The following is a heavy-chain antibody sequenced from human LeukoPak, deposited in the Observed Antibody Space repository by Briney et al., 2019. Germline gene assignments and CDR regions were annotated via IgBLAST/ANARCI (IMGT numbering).Heavy chain of an antibody. CDR3: ARVQANDWFDP. D-gene: IGHD4/OR15-4a*01. J-gene: IGHJ5*02. V-gene: IGHV1-18*01. CDR1: GYTFTSYG. CDR2: ISAYNGNT. Sequence: GASVKVSCKASGYTFTSYGISWARQAPEQGLEWMGWISAYNGNTNYAQKLQGRVTMTTDTSTSTAYMELRSLRSDDTAVYYCARVQANDWFDPWGQGTLVTVSS.